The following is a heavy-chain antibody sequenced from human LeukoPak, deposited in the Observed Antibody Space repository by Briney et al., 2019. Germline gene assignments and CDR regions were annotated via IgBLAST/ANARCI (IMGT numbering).Heavy chain of an antibody. V-gene: IGHV1-69*06. CDR2: IIPIFGTA. J-gene: IGHJ6*03. CDR3: ARVLAYYGSGTGLNYYYMDV. Sequence: GASVKVSCKASGYTFTSYAISWVRQAPGQGLEWMGGIIPIFGTANYAQKFQGRVTITADKSTSTAYMELSSLRSEDTAVYYCARVLAYYGSGTGLNYYYMDVWGKGTTVTVSS. CDR1: GYTFTSYA. D-gene: IGHD3-10*01.